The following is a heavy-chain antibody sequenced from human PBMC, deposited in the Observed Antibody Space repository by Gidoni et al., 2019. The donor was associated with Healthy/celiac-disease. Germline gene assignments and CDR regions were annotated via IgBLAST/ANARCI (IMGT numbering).Heavy chain of an antibody. D-gene: IGHD3-16*01. V-gene: IGHV3-48*02. CDR3: ARVGDLPYSAEYFQH. Sequence: EVQLVESGGGLVQPGGSLSLSCAASGLTFSSYSLNWVRQAPGKGLEWVSYISSSSRTIYYADSVKGRFTISRDNAKNSLYLQMNSLRDEDTAVYYCARVGDLPYSAEYFQHWGQGTLVTVSS. J-gene: IGHJ1*01. CDR2: ISSSSRTI. CDR1: GLTFSSYS.